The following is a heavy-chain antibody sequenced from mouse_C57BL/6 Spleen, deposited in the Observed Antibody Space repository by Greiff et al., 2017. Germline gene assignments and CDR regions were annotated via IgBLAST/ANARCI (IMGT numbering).Heavy chain of an antibody. CDR3: ARKRDSSGPFAY. CDR2: IYPGSGST. J-gene: IGHJ3*01. CDR1: GYTFTSYW. D-gene: IGHD3-2*02. V-gene: IGHV1-55*01. Sequence: VQLQQPGAELVKPGASVKMSCKASGYTFTSYWITWVKQRPGQGLEWIGDIYPGSGSTNYNEKFKSKATLTVDTSSSTAYMQLSSLTSEDSAVYYCARKRDSSGPFAYWGQGTLVTVSA.